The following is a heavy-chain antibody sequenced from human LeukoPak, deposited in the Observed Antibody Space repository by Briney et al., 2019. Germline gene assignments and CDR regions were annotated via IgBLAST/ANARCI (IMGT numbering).Heavy chain of an antibody. V-gene: IGHV1-46*01. CDR1: GYTFTSYY. CDR3: ARGATVTTGLDY. CDR2: INPSGGST. J-gene: IGHJ4*02. D-gene: IGHD4-17*01. Sequence: ASVNVSFTASGYTFTSYYMHWVRQAPGQGLEWMGIINPSGGSTSYAQKFQGRVTMTRDTSTSTVYMELSSLRSEDTAVYYCARGATVTTGLDYWGQGTLVTVSS.